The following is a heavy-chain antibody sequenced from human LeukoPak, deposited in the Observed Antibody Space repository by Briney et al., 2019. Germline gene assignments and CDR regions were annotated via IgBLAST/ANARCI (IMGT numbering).Heavy chain of an antibody. V-gene: IGHV4-34*01. Sequence: PSETLSLTCAVYGVSFSGYYWSWIRQPPGKGLEWIGEINHSGRTNYNPSLKSRVTISVDTSKNQFSLKLSSVTAADTAVYYCARGGDYYGSGTHAFDIWGQGTMVTVSS. CDR3: ARGGDYYGSGTHAFDI. J-gene: IGHJ3*02. CDR1: GVSFSGYY. D-gene: IGHD3-10*01. CDR2: INHSGRT.